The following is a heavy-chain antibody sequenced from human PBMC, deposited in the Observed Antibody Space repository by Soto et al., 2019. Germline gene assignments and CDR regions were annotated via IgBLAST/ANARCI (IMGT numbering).Heavy chain of an antibody. CDR3: AIDPKGLYCSSTSGQHYFDY. Sequence: GGSLRLSCAASGFPFSRYSMNWVRPAPGKGLEWVSSISSSSSYIYYADSVKGRFTISRDNAKNSLYLQMNSLRAEDTAVYYCAIDPKGLYCSSTSGQHYFDYWGQGTLVTVSS. CDR2: ISSSSSYI. CDR1: GFPFSRYS. D-gene: IGHD2-2*01. V-gene: IGHV3-21*01. J-gene: IGHJ4*02.